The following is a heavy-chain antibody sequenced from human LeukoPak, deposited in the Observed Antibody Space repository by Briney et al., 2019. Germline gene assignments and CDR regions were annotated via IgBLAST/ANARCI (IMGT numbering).Heavy chain of an antibody. V-gene: IGHV3-7*01. CDR1: GFTFSSYW. Sequence: GGSLRLSCAASGFTFSSYWMSWVRQAPGKGLEWVANIKQDGSEKYYVDCVKGRFTISRDNAKNSLYLQMNSLRAEDTAVYYCARITSPILLWFGELSYYFDYWGQGTLVTVSS. CDR2: IKQDGSEK. D-gene: IGHD3-10*01. CDR3: ARITSPILLWFGELSYYFDY. J-gene: IGHJ4*02.